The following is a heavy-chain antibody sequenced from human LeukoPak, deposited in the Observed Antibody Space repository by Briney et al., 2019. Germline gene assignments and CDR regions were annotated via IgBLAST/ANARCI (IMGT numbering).Heavy chain of an antibody. Sequence: PGGSQRLSCAASGFTFSYYSMNWVRQAPGKGLEWVSYINSISGEIWYADSAKGRFTISRDDAKNSLYLQMNSLRDEDTAVYYCARDHGFAFDYWGQGTLVTVSS. V-gene: IGHV3-48*02. J-gene: IGHJ4*02. D-gene: IGHD5-24*01. CDR2: INSISGEI. CDR3: ARDHGFAFDY. CDR1: GFTFSYYS.